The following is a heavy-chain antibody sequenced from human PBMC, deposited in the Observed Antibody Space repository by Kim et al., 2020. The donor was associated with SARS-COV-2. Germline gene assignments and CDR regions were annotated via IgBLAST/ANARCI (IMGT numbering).Heavy chain of an antibody. D-gene: IGHD3-10*01. CDR3: ARVQVAGDYYGSGSFSGGMDV. CDR1: GGTFSSYA. Sequence: SVKVSCKASGGTFSSYAISWVRQAPGQGLEWMGRIIPILGIANYAQKFQGRVTITADKSTSTAYMELSSLRSEDTAVYYCARVQVAGDYYGSGSFSGGMDVWGQGTTVTVSS. V-gene: IGHV1-69*04. J-gene: IGHJ6*02. CDR2: IIPILGIA.